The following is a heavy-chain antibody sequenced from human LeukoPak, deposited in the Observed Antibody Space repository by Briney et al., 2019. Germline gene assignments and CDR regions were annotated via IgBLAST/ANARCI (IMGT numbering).Heavy chain of an antibody. V-gene: IGHV1-18*01. CDR1: GYTFTSYG. CDR2: ISAYNGNT. CDR3: ARDLELKTTFDY. J-gene: IGHJ4*02. D-gene: IGHD1-7*01. Sequence: ASVKLSCKASGYTFTSYGISWVRQAPGQGLEWMGWISAYNGNTNYAQKLQGRVTMTTDTSTSTAYMELRSLRSDDTAVYYCARDLELKTTFDYWGQGTLVTVSS.